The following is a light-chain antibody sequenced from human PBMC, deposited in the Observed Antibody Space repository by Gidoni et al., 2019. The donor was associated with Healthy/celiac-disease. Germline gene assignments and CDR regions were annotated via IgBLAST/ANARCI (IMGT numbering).Light chain of an antibody. V-gene: IGLV2-8*01. CDR2: EVS. CDR3: SSYADSNNSWV. Sequence: GSPGQSVTIPCTGTSSDVGGYNYVSWYQQHPGKAPKLMIYEVSKRPSGVPDRFSGSKSGNTASLTVSGLQAEDEADYYCSSYADSNNSWVFGGGTKLTV. CDR1: SSDVGGYNY. J-gene: IGLJ3*02.